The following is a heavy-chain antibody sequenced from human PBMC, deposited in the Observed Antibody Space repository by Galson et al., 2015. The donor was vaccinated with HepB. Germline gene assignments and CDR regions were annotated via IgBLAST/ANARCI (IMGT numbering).Heavy chain of an antibody. J-gene: IGHJ3*02. CDR2: ISSSSSYI. CDR1: GFTFSSYS. D-gene: IGHD6-6*01. V-gene: IGHV3-21*01. Sequence: SLRLSCAASGFTFSSYSMNWVRQAPGKGLEWVSSISSSSSYIYYADSVKGRFTISRDNAKNSLYLQMNSLRAEDTAVYYCATESPSRRELKAFDIWGQGTMVTVSS. CDR3: ATESPSRRELKAFDI.